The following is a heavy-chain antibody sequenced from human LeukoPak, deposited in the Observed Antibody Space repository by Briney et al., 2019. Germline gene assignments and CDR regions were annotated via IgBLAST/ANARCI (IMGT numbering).Heavy chain of an antibody. V-gene: IGHV4-39*01. CDR3: ASLGTLRS. Sequence: KTSETLSLTRTVSGDSVSSSSYYWGWIRQPPGKGLEWIGSISYSGTNYNNPSLKSRVSISIDTSKNQFSVKLTSVTAADTAMYYCASLGTLRSWGQGTLVTVSS. D-gene: IGHD7-27*01. CDR1: GDSVSSSSYY. CDR2: ISYSGTN. J-gene: IGHJ5*02.